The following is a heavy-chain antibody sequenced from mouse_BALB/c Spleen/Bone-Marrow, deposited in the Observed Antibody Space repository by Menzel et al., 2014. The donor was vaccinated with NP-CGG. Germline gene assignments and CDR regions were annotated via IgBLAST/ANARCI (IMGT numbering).Heavy chain of an antibody. V-gene: IGHV2-4-1*01. Sequence: VQLQESGPGLVQPSQSLSITCTVSGFSLTSYGVHWVRQSPGKGLEWLGVIWSGGSTDYNAAFISRLSISKDNSKSQVFFKMNSLQADDAAIYYCARRPDYGYSSYAMDYWGQGTSVTVSS. J-gene: IGHJ4*01. D-gene: IGHD1-2*01. CDR3: ARRPDYGYSSYAMDY. CDR2: IWSGGST. CDR1: GFSLTSYG.